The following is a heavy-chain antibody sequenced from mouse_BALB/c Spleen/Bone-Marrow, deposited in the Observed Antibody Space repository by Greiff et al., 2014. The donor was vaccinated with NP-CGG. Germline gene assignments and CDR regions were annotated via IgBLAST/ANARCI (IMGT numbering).Heavy chain of an antibody. CDR1: GFTFSNYG. Sequence: EVKVVESGGGLVKPGGSLKLSCAASGFTFSNYGMSWVRQTPDKRLEWVATISSGGSYTYYPNSVKGRFTISRDNAKNTLYLQMSSLKSEDTAMYYCARKRDYDYFDYWGQGTTLTVSS. CDR2: ISSGGSYT. J-gene: IGHJ2*01. V-gene: IGHV5-6*03. D-gene: IGHD2-4*01. CDR3: ARKRDYDYFDY.